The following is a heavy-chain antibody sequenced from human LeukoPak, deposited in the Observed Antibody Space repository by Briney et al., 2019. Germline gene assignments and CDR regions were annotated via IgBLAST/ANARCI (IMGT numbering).Heavy chain of an antibody. J-gene: IGHJ6*03. CDR3: ARGTIWSGYYPPYYYYYMDV. CDR2: MNPNSGNT. CDR1: GYTFTSYD. Sequence: ASVKVSCKASGYTFTSYDINWVRQATGQGLEWMGWMNPNSGNTGYAQKFQGRVTITRNTSISTAYMELSSLRSEDTAVYYCARGTIWSGYYPPYYYYYMDVRGKGTTVTVSS. D-gene: IGHD3-3*01. V-gene: IGHV1-8*03.